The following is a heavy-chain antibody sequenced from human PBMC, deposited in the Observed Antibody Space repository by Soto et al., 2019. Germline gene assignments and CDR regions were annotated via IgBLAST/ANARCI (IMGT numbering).Heavy chain of an antibody. CDR2: IYYTGKT. J-gene: IGHJ3*02. CDR3: ARQTYSSRWHAFDI. Sequence: QLQLQESGPGLVKPSETLSLTCTVSGGSISSSSYYWAWIRQPPGGGLEWIGSIYYTGKTDHNPSLKSRVIISVDTSKNQFSLKLTSVTAADTALYYCARQTYSSRWHAFDIWGQGTMVTVSS. D-gene: IGHD6-13*01. V-gene: IGHV4-39*01. CDR1: GGSISSSSYY.